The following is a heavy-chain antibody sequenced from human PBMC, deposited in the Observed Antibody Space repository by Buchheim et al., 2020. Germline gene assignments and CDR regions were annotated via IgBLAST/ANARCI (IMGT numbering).Heavy chain of an antibody. Sequence: QVQLVQSGAEVKKPGSSVKVSCKASGGTFSSYAISWVRQAPGQGLEWMGGIIPIFGTANYAQKFQGRVTITADESTSNAYMELRRLRSENTAVYYCARDPGGEQWLDRYYYYGMDVWGQGTT. CDR1: GGTFSSYA. CDR2: IIPIFGTA. CDR3: ARDPGGEQWLDRYYYYGMDV. J-gene: IGHJ6*02. D-gene: IGHD6-19*01. V-gene: IGHV1-69*01.